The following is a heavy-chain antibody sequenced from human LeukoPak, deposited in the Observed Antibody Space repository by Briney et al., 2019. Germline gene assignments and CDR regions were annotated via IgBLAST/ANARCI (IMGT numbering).Heavy chain of an antibody. CDR3: ARVLEVADAFDI. J-gene: IGHJ3*02. D-gene: IGHD1-1*01. CDR1: GYSISSGYY. Sequence: SETLSLTCGVSGYSISSGYYWGWIRQPPGKGLEWIGSIYRSGSTYYNPSLKSRVTISVDTSENQFSLKLSSVTAADTALYYCARVLEVADAFDIWGQGTMVTVSS. CDR2: IYRSGST. V-gene: IGHV4-38-2*01.